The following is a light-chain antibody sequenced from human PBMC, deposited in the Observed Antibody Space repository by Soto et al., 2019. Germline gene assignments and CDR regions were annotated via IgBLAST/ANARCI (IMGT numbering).Light chain of an antibody. CDR1: QSLVYSDGNTY. V-gene: IGKV2-24*01. CDR2: QIS. CDR3: VQFSHVPRT. Sequence: DVVMTQTPLSSPVNLGQPASISCRSSQSLVYSDGNTYLSWLQQRPGQPPRLLIHQISHRSSGVPDRFSGSGAGTDFTLKISRVEPEDVGLYFRVQFSHVPRTFGQETKLEIK. J-gene: IGKJ1*01.